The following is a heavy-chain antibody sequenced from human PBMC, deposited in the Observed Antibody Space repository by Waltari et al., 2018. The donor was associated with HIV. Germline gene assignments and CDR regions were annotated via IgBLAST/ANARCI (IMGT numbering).Heavy chain of an antibody. CDR3: ASARETMGVDFDS. Sequence: QVQLVQSGAEVKKPGSSVKFSCQASGGAFVIHTINWVRQAPGQGLEWMGRAIPMFGTANYAQKFQGRVTITADKSTSTAYMELNGLRFDDTAVYYCASARETMGVDFDSWGQGTLVTVS. V-gene: IGHV1-69*08. CDR1: GGAFVIHT. D-gene: IGHD3-10*01. J-gene: IGHJ5*01. CDR2: AIPMFGTA.